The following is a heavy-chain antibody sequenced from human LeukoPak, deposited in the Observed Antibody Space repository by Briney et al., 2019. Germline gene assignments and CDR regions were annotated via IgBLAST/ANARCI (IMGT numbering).Heavy chain of an antibody. CDR2: INPSGGST. D-gene: IGHD2/OR15-2a*01. Sequence: ASVKVSCKASGYTFTSYYMHWVRQAPGQGLEWMGIINPSGGSTSYAQKFQGRVTMTRDTSISTAYLELSRLRSDDTAVYYCARGIEGGSGYYSKLPGGYWGQGTLVTVSS. V-gene: IGHV1-46*01. CDR1: GYTFTSYY. J-gene: IGHJ4*02. CDR3: ARGIEGGSGYYSKLPGGY.